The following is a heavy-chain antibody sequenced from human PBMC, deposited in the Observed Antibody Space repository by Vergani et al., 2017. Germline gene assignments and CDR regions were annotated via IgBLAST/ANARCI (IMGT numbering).Heavy chain of an antibody. CDR3: AKPPDGGYYTWYFDL. Sequence: EVQLVESGGGLVQPGGSLRLSCAASGFTVSSNYMSWVRQAPGKGLEWVSAISGSGGSTYYADSVKGRFTISRDNSKNTLYLQMNSLRAEDTAVYYCAKPPDGGYYTWYFDLWGRGTLVTVSS. D-gene: IGHD3-3*01. CDR2: ISGSGGST. J-gene: IGHJ2*01. CDR1: GFTVSSNY. V-gene: IGHV3-23*04.